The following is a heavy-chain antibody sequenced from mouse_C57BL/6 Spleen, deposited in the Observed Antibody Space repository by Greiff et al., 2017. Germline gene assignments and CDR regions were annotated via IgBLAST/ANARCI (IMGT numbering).Heavy chain of an antibody. CDR2: IDPFDSYT. J-gene: IGHJ2*01. CDR1: GYTFTSYW. Sequence: QVQLQQPGAELVMPGASVKLSCKASGYTFTSYWMHWVKQRPGQGLEWIGEIDPFDSYTNYNQKFKGKSTLTVDKSSSTAYMQLSSLTSDDSAVYYCARGGDFDYWGQGTTLTVSS. CDR3: ARGGDFDY. V-gene: IGHV1-69*01.